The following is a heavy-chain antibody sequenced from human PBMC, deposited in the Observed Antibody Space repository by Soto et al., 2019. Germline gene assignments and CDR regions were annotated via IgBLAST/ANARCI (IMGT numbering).Heavy chain of an antibody. CDR1: GFNFRIYA. D-gene: IGHD4-4*01. CDR3: AKDAYTKYYYYGMDV. Sequence: EVQLSESGGGLAQPGGSLRLSCAASGFNFRIYAMNWVRQAPGKGLEWVSNISDSGGSTFYPDSVKGRFTISRDNSDNTLYLEMNSLRVEDTAIYYCAKDAYTKYYYYGMDVWGQGTTVTVSS. V-gene: IGHV3-23*01. CDR2: ISDSGGST. J-gene: IGHJ6*02.